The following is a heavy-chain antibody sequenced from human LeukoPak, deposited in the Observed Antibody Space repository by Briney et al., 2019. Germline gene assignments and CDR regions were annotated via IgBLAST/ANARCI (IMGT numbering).Heavy chain of an antibody. CDR1: GDSTNTYF. Sequence: SETLSLTCTLSGDSTNTYFWSWIRQSPGKGLEWIGYIYYTGTTNYNPSLKSRVTISVDTSKNQFSLRVNSVTAADTGVYYCASKSTDHGELRFDYWGQGTPVTVSS. J-gene: IGHJ4*02. CDR2: IYYTGTT. CDR3: ASKSTDHGELRFDY. V-gene: IGHV4-59*01. D-gene: IGHD4-17*01.